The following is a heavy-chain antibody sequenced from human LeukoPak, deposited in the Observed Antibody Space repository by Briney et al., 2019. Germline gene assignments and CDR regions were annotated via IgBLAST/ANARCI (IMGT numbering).Heavy chain of an antibody. CDR3: ARGLRVYAEWLLYRTYPGVKLDY. CDR1: GYTFTSYD. D-gene: IGHD3-3*01. Sequence: ASVKVSCKASGYTFTSYDINWVRQATGQGLEWMGWMNPNSGNTGYAQKFQGRVTITRNTSISTAYMELSSLRSEDTAVYYCARGLRVYAEWLLYRTYPGVKLDYWGQGTLVTVSS. V-gene: IGHV1-8*03. CDR2: MNPNSGNT. J-gene: IGHJ4*02.